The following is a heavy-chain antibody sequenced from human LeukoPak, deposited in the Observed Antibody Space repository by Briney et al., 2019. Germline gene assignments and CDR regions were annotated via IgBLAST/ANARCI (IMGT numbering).Heavy chain of an antibody. Sequence: GGSLRLSCAASGFTFSSYAMSWVRQTPGKGLEWVSGISGSGGSTDYADSVKGRFTISRDNSKNTLYLQMNSLRAEDTAVYYCAKKKDPVIQYYFDYWGQGTLVTVSS. CDR1: GFTFSSYA. CDR3: AKKKDPVIQYYFDY. J-gene: IGHJ4*02. D-gene: IGHD3-16*02. CDR2: ISGSGGST. V-gene: IGHV3-23*01.